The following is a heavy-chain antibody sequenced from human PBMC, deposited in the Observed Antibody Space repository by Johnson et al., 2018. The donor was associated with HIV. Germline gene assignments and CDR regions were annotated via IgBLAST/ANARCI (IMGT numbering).Heavy chain of an antibody. D-gene: IGHD3-22*01. CDR2: IKEDGSEK. V-gene: IGHV3-7*01. Sequence: VKLVESGGGLVQPGGSLRLSCAASGFTFSNYWMSWVRQAPGKGLEWVANIKEDGSEKYYVDSVKGRFTISRDNAKNSLYLQMNSLRAEDTAVYYCARDYPYDRSPRGAFDIWGHGTMVTVSS. CDR1: GFTFSNYW. CDR3: ARDYPYDRSPRGAFDI. J-gene: IGHJ3*02.